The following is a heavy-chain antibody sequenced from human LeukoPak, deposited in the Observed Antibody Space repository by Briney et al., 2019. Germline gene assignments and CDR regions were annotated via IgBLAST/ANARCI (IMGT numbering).Heavy chain of an antibody. Sequence: PGGSLRLSCAASRFTFSSYAMSWVRQAPGKGLEWVSAISGSGGSTYYADSVKGRFTISRDNSKNTLYLQMNSLRAEDTAVYYCAKGSSRTYYYYYMDVWGKGTTVTVSS. D-gene: IGHD2-2*01. V-gene: IGHV3-23*01. CDR3: AKGSSRTYYYYYMDV. CDR2: ISGSGGST. CDR1: RFTFSSYA. J-gene: IGHJ6*03.